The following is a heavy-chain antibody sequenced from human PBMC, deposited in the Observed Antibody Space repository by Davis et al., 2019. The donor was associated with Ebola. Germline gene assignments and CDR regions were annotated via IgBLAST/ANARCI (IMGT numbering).Heavy chain of an antibody. CDR2: INPNSGGT. CDR3: AGEPPIGVGGGGVVYFDGMDV. D-gene: IGHD1-26*01. V-gene: IGHV1-2*06. Sequence: ASVKVSCKASGYTFTGYYMHWVRQAPGQGLEWMGRINPNSGGTNYAPKFQGRVTMTSDTSISTAYMELIRLRSNDTAVYYCAGEPPIGVGGGGVVYFDGMDVWGKGTTVTVSS. CDR1: GYTFTGYY. J-gene: IGHJ6*04.